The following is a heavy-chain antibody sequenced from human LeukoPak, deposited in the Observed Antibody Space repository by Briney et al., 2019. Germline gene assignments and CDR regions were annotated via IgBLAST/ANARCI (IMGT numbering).Heavy chain of an antibody. D-gene: IGHD6-19*01. CDR3: AKQLHSSAWDYFDY. Sequence: GGSLRLSCAASGFTFSSYAMSWVRPAPGKGLEWVSLFSDSAGGTYYADSVKGRFTISRDNSKNTLYLQMNSLRVEDTAIYYCAKQLHSSAWDYFDYWGQGTLVTVSS. CDR2: FSDSAGGT. V-gene: IGHV3-23*01. CDR1: GFTFSSYA. J-gene: IGHJ4*02.